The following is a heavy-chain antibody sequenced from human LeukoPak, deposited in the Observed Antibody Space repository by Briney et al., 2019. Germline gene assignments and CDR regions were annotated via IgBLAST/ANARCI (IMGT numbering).Heavy chain of an antibody. J-gene: IGHJ6*02. CDR2: IWYDGSNK. V-gene: IGHV3-33*01. CDR3: ARDILVLRFLEWLPSAGIYYYYGMDV. Sequence: GGSLRLSCAASGFTFSSYGMHWVRQAPGKGLEWVAVIWYDGSNKYYADSVKGRFTISRDNSKHTLYLQMNSLRAEDTAVYYCARDILVLRFLEWLPSAGIYYYYGMDVWGQGTTVNVSS. D-gene: IGHD3-3*01. CDR1: GFTFSSYG.